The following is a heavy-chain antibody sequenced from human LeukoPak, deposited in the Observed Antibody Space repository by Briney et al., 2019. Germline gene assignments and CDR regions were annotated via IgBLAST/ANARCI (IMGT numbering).Heavy chain of an antibody. Sequence: GSLRLSCAASGFTFSSYWMHWVRQAPGKGLVWVSRINRDGSSTTHADSVKGRVTISRDNTKNTVYLQMNSLRAEDTAVYYCARGRLWNIDYWGQGTLVTVSS. CDR3: ARGRLWNIDY. CDR1: GFTFSSYW. D-gene: IGHD1/OR15-1a*01. CDR2: INRDGSST. V-gene: IGHV3-74*01. J-gene: IGHJ4*02.